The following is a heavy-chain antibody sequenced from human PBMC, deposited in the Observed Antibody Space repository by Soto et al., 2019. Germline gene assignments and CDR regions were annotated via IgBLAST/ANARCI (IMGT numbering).Heavy chain of an antibody. CDR1: GGTFSRYA. Sequence: SVKVSCKASGGTFSRYAFSWVRQAPGQGLEWMGGIVPIYGTRGFAQKFQGRLTITADEPTRTAYMEMNSLRAEDTAVYYCAKSRDGYSFYFYYGMDVWGQGTTVTVSS. J-gene: IGHJ6*02. V-gene: IGHV1-69*13. CDR3: AKSRDGYSFYFYYGMDV. CDR2: IVPIYGTR. D-gene: IGHD5-18*01.